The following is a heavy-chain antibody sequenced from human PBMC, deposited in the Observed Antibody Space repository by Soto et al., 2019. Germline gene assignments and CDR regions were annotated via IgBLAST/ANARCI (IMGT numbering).Heavy chain of an antibody. J-gene: IGHJ4*02. CDR1: GFTFSSCW. CDR2: ISSDGSST. V-gene: IGHV3-74*01. D-gene: IGHD6-19*01. CDR3: ASLYSSAWARDY. Sequence: GGSLRLSCAASGFTFSSCWMHWVRQAPGKGLVWVSRISSDGSSTNYADSVKGRFTISRDNAKNTLYLQMNNLRAEDTAVYYCASLYSSAWARDYWGQGTLATVSS.